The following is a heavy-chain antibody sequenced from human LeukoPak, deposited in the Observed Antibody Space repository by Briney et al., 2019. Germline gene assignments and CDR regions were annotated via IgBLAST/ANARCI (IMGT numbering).Heavy chain of an antibody. V-gene: IGHV4-34*01. CDR2: INHSGST. CDR1: GGSFSGYY. J-gene: IGHJ6*03. CDR3: ARLMYDSSGYYLGDYRYYYIDV. Sequence: SETLSLTCAVYGGSFSGYYWSWIRQPPGKGLEWIGEINHSGSTNYNPSLKSRVTISVDTSKNQFSLKLTSVTAADTAVYYCARLMYDSSGYYLGDYRYYYIDVWGKGTTVTVSS. D-gene: IGHD3-22*01.